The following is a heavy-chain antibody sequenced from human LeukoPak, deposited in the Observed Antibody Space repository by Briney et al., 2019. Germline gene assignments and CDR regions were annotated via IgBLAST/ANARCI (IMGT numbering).Heavy chain of an antibody. CDR1: GYTFSNYD. CDR3: VRGTRLIHYYMDV. Sequence: GASVKVSCKASGYTFSNYDFNWVRQATGQGLEWMGWMNPNSGNTGYAQKFQGRVTITRNTSITTAYMELSNLTSEDTAVYYCVRGTRLIHYYMDVWGKGTTVTVSS. J-gene: IGHJ6*03. D-gene: IGHD1-1*01. CDR2: MNPNSGNT. V-gene: IGHV1-8*03.